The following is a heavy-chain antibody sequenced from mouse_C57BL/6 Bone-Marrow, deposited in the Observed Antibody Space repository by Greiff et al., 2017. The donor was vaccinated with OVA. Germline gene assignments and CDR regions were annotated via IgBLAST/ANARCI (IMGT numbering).Heavy chain of an antibody. CDR1: GYTFTSYW. CDR2: IDPNSGGT. J-gene: IGHJ4*01. CDR3: ARCYYGSSGGVDY. V-gene: IGHV1-72*01. Sequence: VQLQQPGAELVKPGASVKLSCKASGYTFTSYWMHWVKQRPGRGLGWIGRIDPNSGGTKYNEKFKSKATLTVDKPSSTAYMQLSSLTSEDSAVYYCARCYYGSSGGVDYWGQGTSVTVSS. D-gene: IGHD1-1*01.